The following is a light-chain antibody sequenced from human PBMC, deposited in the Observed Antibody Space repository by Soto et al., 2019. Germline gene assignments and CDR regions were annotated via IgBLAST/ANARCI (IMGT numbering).Light chain of an antibody. CDR3: QQYGDLSST. Sequence: EIVVTQSPDTLSLSPGERATLSCRASPSVTYDQLAWYRQTPGQAPRLLIYGASSRAAGIPDRFSGSGSGTDFTLTISRLEPEYFVVYHCQQYGDLSSTFGQGTKVDIK. V-gene: IGKV3-20*01. J-gene: IGKJ1*01. CDR1: PSVTYDQ. CDR2: GAS.